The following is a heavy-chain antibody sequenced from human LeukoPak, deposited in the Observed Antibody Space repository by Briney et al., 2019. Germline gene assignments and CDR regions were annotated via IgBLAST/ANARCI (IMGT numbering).Heavy chain of an antibody. CDR2: INPSGGST. D-gene: IGHD5-12*01. CDR3: ARALGGATRLPFDY. V-gene: IGHV1-46*01. J-gene: IGHJ4*02. Sequence: ASVKVSCKASGYTFTSYYMRWVRQAPGQGLEWMGIINPSGGSTSYTQKFQGRVTMTRDTSTGTVYMELSSLRSEDTAVYYCARALGGATRLPFDYWGQGTLVTVSS. CDR1: GYTFTSYY.